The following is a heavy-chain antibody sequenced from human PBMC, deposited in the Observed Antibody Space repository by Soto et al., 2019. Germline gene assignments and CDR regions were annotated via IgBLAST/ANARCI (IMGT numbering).Heavy chain of an antibody. CDR3: AREVLTTVPHNWFDP. D-gene: IGHD4-17*01. CDR1: GGSISSGGYY. J-gene: IGHJ5*02. Sequence: QVQLQESGPGLVKPSQTLSLTCTVSGGSISSGGYYWSWIRQHPGKGLEWIGYIYYSGSTYYNPSLKSRVTISVDTSKTQFSLKLSSVTAADTAVYYCAREVLTTVPHNWFDPWGQGTLVTVSS. V-gene: IGHV4-31*03. CDR2: IYYSGST.